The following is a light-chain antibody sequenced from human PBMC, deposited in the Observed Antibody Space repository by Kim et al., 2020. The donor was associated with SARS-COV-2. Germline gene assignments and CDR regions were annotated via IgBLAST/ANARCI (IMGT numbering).Light chain of an antibody. Sequence: EPASISCRSSQSLLHSNGYNYLDWYLQKPGQSPQLLVYLGSNRASGVPDRFSGSGSGTDFTLKISRVEAEDVRVYYCMQALQTPYSFGQGTKLEIK. CDR2: LGS. CDR3: MQALQTPYS. V-gene: IGKV2-28*01. CDR1: QSLLHSNGYNY. J-gene: IGKJ2*03.